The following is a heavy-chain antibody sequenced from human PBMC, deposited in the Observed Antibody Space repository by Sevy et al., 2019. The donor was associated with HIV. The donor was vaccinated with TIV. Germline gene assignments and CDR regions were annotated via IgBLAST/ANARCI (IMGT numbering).Heavy chain of an antibody. V-gene: IGHV3-7*03. CDR3: ERDPGQLAQ. J-gene: IGHJ4*02. CDR2: INQDGSDK. Sequence: GGSLRLSCAASGFAFSSYWMSWVRQAPGKGLEWVANINQDGSDKYYVDSVKGRFTISRDNAKNSLYLQMNGLRADDTAVYYCERDPGQLAQWGQGTLVTVSS. CDR1: GFAFSSYW. D-gene: IGHD6-13*01.